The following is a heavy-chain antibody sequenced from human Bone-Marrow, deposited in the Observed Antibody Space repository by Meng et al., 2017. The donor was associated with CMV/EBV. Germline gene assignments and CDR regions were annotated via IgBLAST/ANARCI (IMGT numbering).Heavy chain of an antibody. D-gene: IGHD3-3*01. J-gene: IGHJ3*02. CDR2: ISSSGSTI. V-gene: IGHV3-48*04. Sequence: GESLKISCAASGFTFSSYSMNWVRQAPGKGLEWVSYISSSGSTIHYADSVKGRFTISRDNAKNSLYLQMNSLRAEDTAVYYCARDFWSGYYWDTFDIWGQGTMVTVSS. CDR3: ARDFWSGYYWDTFDI. CDR1: GFTFSSYS.